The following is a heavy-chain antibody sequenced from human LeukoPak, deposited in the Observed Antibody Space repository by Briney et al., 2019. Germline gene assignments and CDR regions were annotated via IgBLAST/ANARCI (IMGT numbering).Heavy chain of an antibody. CDR1: GFTFSSHA. CDR3: AKARGWYDFDY. D-gene: IGHD6-19*01. CDR2: ISGVGGST. V-gene: IGHV3-23*01. J-gene: IGHJ4*02. Sequence: GGSLRLSCAASGFTFSSHAMSWVRQTPGKGLDWVSGISGVGGSTYYADSVKGRFTISRDNSKNTVYLQMNSLRADDTAGYYCAKARGWYDFDYWGQGILVTVSS.